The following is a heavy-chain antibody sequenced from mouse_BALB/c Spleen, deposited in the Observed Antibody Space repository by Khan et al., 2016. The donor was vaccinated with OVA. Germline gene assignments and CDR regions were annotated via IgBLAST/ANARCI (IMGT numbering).Heavy chain of an antibody. V-gene: IGHV5-6-4*01. CDR2: ISSGSTYT. Sequence: EVELVESGGGLVNPGGSLKLSCAASGFSFSSYTMSWVRQTPEKRLEWVATISSGSTYTYYPVSVKGRFTISRDNAKNTLYLQMSSLKSEDTAMXYCTREGNHAHWYFDVWGAGNTVTVAS. CDR1: GFSFSSYT. J-gene: IGHJ1*01. CDR3: TREGNHAHWYFDV.